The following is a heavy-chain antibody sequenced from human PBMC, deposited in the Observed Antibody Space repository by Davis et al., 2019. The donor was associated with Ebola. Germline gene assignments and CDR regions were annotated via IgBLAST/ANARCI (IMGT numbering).Heavy chain of an antibody. CDR1: GFTFSDAW. Sequence: PGGSLRLSCAASGFTFSDAWMTWVRQAPGKGLEWVGHIKSNADGGPTDYAAPVKGRFTISRDDSKNTLYLQMNSLKTEDTAVYYCTAGLDFCTSTNCYYFSSDYWGQGTLVTVSS. CDR3: TAGLDFCTSTNCYYFSSDY. CDR2: IKSNADGGPT. V-gene: IGHV3-15*01. J-gene: IGHJ4*02. D-gene: IGHD2-2*01.